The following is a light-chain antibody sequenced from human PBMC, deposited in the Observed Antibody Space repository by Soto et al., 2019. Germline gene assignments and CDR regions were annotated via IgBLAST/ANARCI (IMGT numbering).Light chain of an antibody. V-gene: IGLV2-8*01. CDR2: EVT. Sequence: QSVLTQPPSASGSPGQSVTISCTGTSSDVGGYNYVSWYQQHPGKVPKLMIYEVTKRPSGVPDRFSGSKSGNTASLTVSGXXXXXXXXXYCSSYAGSNILVFGGGTKLTV. CDR1: SSDVGGYNY. J-gene: IGLJ3*02. CDR3: SSYAGSNILV.